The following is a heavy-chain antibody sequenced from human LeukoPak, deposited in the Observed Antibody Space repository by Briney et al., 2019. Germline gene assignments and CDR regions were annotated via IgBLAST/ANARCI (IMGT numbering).Heavy chain of an antibody. CDR1: GFTFSSYE. Sequence: PGGSLRLSCAASGFTFSSYEMNWVRQAPGKGLEWVSYISSSGSTIYYADSVKGRFTISRDNAKNSLYLQMNSLRAEDTAVYYCARDGYYYDSSGYTDQVIGYWGQGTLVTVSS. CDR3: ARDGYYYDSSGYTDQVIGY. CDR2: ISSSGSTI. D-gene: IGHD3-22*01. V-gene: IGHV3-48*03. J-gene: IGHJ4*02.